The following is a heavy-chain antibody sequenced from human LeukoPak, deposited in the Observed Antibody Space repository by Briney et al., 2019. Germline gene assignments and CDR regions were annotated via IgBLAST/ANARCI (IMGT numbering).Heavy chain of an antibody. V-gene: IGHV3-7*03. CDR1: GFTFSSYW. Sequence: QAGGSLRLSCAASGFTFSSYWMSWVRQAPGKGLEWVANIKQDGSEKYYVDSVKGRFTISRDNAKNSLYLQMNSLRAEDTAVYHCARNYDSSGFYYSYYHGMDVWGQGTTVTVSS. J-gene: IGHJ6*02. D-gene: IGHD3-22*01. CDR3: ARNYDSSGFYYSYYHGMDV. CDR2: IKQDGSEK.